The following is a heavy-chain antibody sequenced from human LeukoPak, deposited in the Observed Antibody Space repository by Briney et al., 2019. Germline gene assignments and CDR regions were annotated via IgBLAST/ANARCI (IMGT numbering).Heavy chain of an antibody. Sequence: GASVKVSCKASGGTFSSYAISWVRQAPGQGLEWMGGIIPIFGTANYAQKFQGRVTITADESTSTAYMELSSLRSEDTAVYYCARDAELGSSWSWGWFDPWGQGTLVTVSS. CDR1: GGTFSSYA. V-gene: IGHV1-69*13. CDR3: ARDAELGSSWSWGWFDP. J-gene: IGHJ5*02. CDR2: IIPIFGTA. D-gene: IGHD6-13*01.